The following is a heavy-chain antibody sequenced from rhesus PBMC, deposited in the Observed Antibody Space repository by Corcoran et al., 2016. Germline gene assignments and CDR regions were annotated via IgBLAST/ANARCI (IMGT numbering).Heavy chain of an antibody. D-gene: IGHD1-26*01. V-gene: IGHV4-106*01. CDR3: AREVGHYNRYFDY. CDR2: IYGSGGGN. Sequence: QVQLQESGPGLVRPSETLSLTCAVSGGSISDDYYWSWIRQPPGKGLEWIGDIYGSGGGNNYNPSLKNRVTISIDTSKNQFSLKLRSVTAADTAVYYCAREVGHYNRYFDYWGQGVLVTVSS. J-gene: IGHJ4*01. CDR1: GGSISDDYY.